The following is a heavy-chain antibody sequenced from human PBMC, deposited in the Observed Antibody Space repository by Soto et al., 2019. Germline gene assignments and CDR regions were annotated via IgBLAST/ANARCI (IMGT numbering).Heavy chain of an antibody. J-gene: IGHJ6*02. V-gene: IGHV5-51*01. Sequence: GESLKISCKGSGYSFTSYWIGWVRQMPGKGLEWMGIIYPGDSDTRYSPSFQGQVTISADKSISTAYLQWSSLKASDTAMYYCARLGLVVPAAMGSSYYYGMDVWGQGTTVTVSS. CDR3: ARLGLVVPAAMGSSYYYGMDV. D-gene: IGHD2-2*01. CDR1: GYSFTSYW. CDR2: IYPGDSDT.